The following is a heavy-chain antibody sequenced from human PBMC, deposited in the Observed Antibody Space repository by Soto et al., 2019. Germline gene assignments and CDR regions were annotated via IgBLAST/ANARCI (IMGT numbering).Heavy chain of an antibody. Sequence: RRLSCAASGFTFSSYGMHWVRQAPGKGLEWVAVIWYDGSNKYYADSVKGRFTISRDNSKNTLYLQMNSLRAEDTAVYYCARAWEGDYDAFDIWGQGTMVTVSS. D-gene: IGHD4-17*01. CDR3: ARAWEGDYDAFDI. CDR1: GFTFSSYG. V-gene: IGHV3-33*01. J-gene: IGHJ3*02. CDR2: IWYDGSNK.